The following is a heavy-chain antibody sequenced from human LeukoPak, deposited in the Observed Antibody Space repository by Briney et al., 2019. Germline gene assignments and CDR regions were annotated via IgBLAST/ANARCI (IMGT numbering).Heavy chain of an antibody. V-gene: IGHV3-23*01. CDR3: AKDLTIFGVVLIVLEDDY. J-gene: IGHJ4*02. CDR1: GFTFSSYA. D-gene: IGHD3-3*01. CDR2: LSGSGGST. Sequence: PGGSLRLSCAASGFTFSSYAMSWVRQAPGKGLEWVSTLSGSGGSTYYADSVKGRFTISRDNSKNTLYLKMNSLRAEDTAVYYCAKDLTIFGVVLIVLEDDYWGQGTLVTVSS.